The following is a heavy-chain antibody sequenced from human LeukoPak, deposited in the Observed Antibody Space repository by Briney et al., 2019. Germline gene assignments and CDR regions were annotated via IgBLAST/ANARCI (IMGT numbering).Heavy chain of an antibody. D-gene: IGHD2-15*01. CDR3: ARDGGGGYCSGGSCYFDY. V-gene: IGHV3-21*01. CDR1: GFTFSSYS. J-gene: IGHJ4*02. Sequence: GGSLRLPCAASGFTFSSYSMNWVRQAPGKGLEWVSSISSSSSYIYYADSVKGRFTISRDNAKNSLYLQMNSLRAEDTAVYYCARDGGGGYCSGGSCYFDYWGQGTLVTVSS. CDR2: ISSSSSYI.